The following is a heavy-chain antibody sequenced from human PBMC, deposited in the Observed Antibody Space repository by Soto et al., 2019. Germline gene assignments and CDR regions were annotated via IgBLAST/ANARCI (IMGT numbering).Heavy chain of an antibody. V-gene: IGHV3-48*02. D-gene: IGHD4-4*01. CDR3: ARDPKSGNQKLSFDY. J-gene: IGHJ4*02. Sequence: GGSLRLSCSASGFTFSSYSMNWVRQAPGKELEWLSYISGSGNTMYYADSVKGRFTIARDNAQKSLYLQLNNLRDDDTAMYYCARDPKSGNQKLSFDYWGQGTLVTVSS. CDR2: ISGSGNTM. CDR1: GFTFSSYS.